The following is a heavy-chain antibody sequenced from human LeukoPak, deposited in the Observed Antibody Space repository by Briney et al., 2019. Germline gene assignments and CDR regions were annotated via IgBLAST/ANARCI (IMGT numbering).Heavy chain of an antibody. CDR1: GDTFSNSA. J-gene: IGHJ5*02. CDR3: ARAGGRSWFDP. Sequence: SVKVSCKASGDTFSNSAFSWVRQAPGQGLEWMGSINPNSGGTNYAQKFQGRVTMTTDTSMSTAYMELSRLTSDDTAVYYCARAGGRSWFDPWGQGTLVTVSS. CDR2: INPNSGGT. V-gene: IGHV1-2*02.